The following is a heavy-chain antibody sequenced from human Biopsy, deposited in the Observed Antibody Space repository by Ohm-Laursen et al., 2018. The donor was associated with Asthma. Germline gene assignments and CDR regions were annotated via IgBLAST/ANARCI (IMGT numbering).Heavy chain of an antibody. CDR1: GFSFSNFA. Sequence: SLRLSCAASGFSFSNFAIHWVRQAPGKGLEWVGVISKDTSTQDYADSVKGRFTMARDNSKNTLDLQMNSLREEDTAVYYCVRDGTDDAFDIWGQGTVVSVSP. J-gene: IGHJ3*02. D-gene: IGHD1-1*01. CDR3: VRDGTDDAFDI. V-gene: IGHV3-30*01. CDR2: ISKDTSTQ.